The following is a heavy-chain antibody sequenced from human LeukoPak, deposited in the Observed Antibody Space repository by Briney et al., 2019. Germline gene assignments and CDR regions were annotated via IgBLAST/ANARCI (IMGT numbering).Heavy chain of an antibody. Sequence: GGSLRLSCAASGFTFSSYSMNWVRQAPGKGLEWVSSISSSSSYIYYADSVKGRFTISRDNAKNSLYLQMNSLRAEDTAVYYCARGALVATMVGYYFDYWGQGTLVTVSS. V-gene: IGHV3-21*01. CDR1: GFTFSSYS. CDR2: ISSSSSYI. D-gene: IGHD5-12*01. CDR3: ARGALVATMVGYYFDY. J-gene: IGHJ4*02.